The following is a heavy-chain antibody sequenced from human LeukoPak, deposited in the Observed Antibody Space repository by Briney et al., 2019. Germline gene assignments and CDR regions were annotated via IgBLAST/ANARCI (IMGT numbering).Heavy chain of an antibody. CDR1: GFTFSSYA. CDR2: INWNGGST. J-gene: IGHJ4*02. D-gene: IGHD3-10*01. V-gene: IGHV3-20*04. Sequence: GGSLRLSCAASGFTFSSYAMSWVRQAPGKGLEWVSGINWNGGSTGYADSVKGRFTISRDNAKNSLYLQMNSLRAEDTALYYCASISGPDYYGSGSYLRDYWGQGTLVTVSS. CDR3: ASISGPDYYGSGSYLRDY.